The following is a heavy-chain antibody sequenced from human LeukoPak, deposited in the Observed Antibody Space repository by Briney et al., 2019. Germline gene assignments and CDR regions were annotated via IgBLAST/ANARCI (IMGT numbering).Heavy chain of an antibody. V-gene: IGHV3-11*01. J-gene: IGHJ3*02. CDR1: GFTFSDYY. D-gene: IGHD1-7*01. Sequence: GGSLRLSCAASGFTFSDYYMGWIRQAPGKGLEWVSYIGGSGSITFYADSVKGRFTISRDNAKNSVYLQMNSLRADDTAVYYCGRDFGLFGTKRSFDIWGQGTMVTVSS. CDR2: IGGSGSIT. CDR3: GRDFGLFGTKRSFDI.